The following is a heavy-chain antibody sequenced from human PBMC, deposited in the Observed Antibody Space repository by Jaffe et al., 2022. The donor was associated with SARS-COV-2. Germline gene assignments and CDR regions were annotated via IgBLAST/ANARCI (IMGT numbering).Heavy chain of an antibody. Sequence: QVQLVQSEAEVKMPGASVKVSCRASGYTFTNYAIDWVRQAPGQRLEWMGWINAGNGNTKYSENFQGRVTITRDTSASTAYMELISLRSEDTAMYFCARSQCSGGNYYSPDRLLFENWGQGALVTVSS. J-gene: IGHJ4*02. CDR2: INAGNGNT. CDR1: GYTFTNYA. CDR3: ARSQCSGGNYYSPDRLLFEN. D-gene: IGHD2-15*01. V-gene: IGHV1-3*01.